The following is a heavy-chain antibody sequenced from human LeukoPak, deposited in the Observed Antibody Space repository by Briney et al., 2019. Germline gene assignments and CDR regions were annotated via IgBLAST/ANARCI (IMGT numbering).Heavy chain of an antibody. D-gene: IGHD3-22*01. CDR2: IYSGGST. J-gene: IGHJ4*02. V-gene: IGHV3-53*01. CDR1: GFTVSSNY. Sequence: AGGSLRLSCAASGFTVSSNYMSWVRQAPGKGLEWVSVIYSGGSTYYADSVKGRFTISRDNSKNTLYLQMNSLRAEDTAVYYCASATYDSSGYYYFWDYWGQGTLVTVSS. CDR3: ASATYDSSGYYYFWDY.